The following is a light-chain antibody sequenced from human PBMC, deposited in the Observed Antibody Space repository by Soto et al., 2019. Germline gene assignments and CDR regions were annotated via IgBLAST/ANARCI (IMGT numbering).Light chain of an antibody. CDR2: RNN. V-gene: IGLV1-47*01. J-gene: IGLJ3*02. CDR3: AAWDDSLSGWV. Sequence: QAVVTQPPSASGTPGQRVTISCSGSSSNIGSNYVYWYQQLPATAPKLLIYRNNQRPSVVPDRFSGSKSGTSASLAISGLRSEDEADYYCAAWDDSLSGWVFGGGTKVTVL. CDR1: SSNIGSNY.